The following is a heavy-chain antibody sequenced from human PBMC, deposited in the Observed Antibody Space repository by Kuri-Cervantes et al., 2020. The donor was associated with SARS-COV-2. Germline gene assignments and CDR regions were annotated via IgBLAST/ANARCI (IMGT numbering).Heavy chain of an antibody. CDR3: ARLGRFLEWFMGAFDP. J-gene: IGHJ5*02. V-gene: IGHV4-34*01. D-gene: IGHD3-3*01. Sequence: SQTLSLTCAFYGESFSGYYWNWIRQSPGKGLEWIGEVNHRGSTNYNPSLKSRVTISVDTSSKQFSLKLSSVTAADTAVYYCARLGRFLEWFMGAFDPWGQGTLVTVSS. CDR2: VNHRGST. CDR1: GESFSGYY.